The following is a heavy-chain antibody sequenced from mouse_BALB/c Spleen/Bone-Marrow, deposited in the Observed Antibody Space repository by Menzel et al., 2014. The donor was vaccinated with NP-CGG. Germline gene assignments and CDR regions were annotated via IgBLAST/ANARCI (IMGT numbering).Heavy chain of an antibody. CDR1: GYTFTSYW. CDR2: IFPSDSYS. Sequence: QVQLQQSGAELVRPGASVKLSCKTSGYTFTSYWINWVKQRPGQGLEWIGNIFPSDSYSNYNQKFEDKATLTVDKSSSTAYMHLTSPTSEDSAVYYCTRGKGYTLDYWGQGTSVTVSS. V-gene: IGHV1-69*02. CDR3: TRGKGYTLDY. J-gene: IGHJ4*01.